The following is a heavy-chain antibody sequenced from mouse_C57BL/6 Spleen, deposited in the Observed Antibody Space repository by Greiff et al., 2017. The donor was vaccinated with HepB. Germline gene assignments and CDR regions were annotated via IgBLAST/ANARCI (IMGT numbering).Heavy chain of an antibody. V-gene: IGHV5-15*01. D-gene: IGHD2-5*01. J-gene: IGHJ1*03. Sequence: EVQLVESGGGLVQPGGSLKLSCAASGFTFSDYGMAWVRQAPRKGPEWVAFISNLAYSIYYADTVTGRFTISRENANNTLYLEMSSLRSEDTAMYYCARQAYSKGYFDVWGTGTTVTVSS. CDR2: ISNLAYSI. CDR3: ARQAYSKGYFDV. CDR1: GFTFSDYG.